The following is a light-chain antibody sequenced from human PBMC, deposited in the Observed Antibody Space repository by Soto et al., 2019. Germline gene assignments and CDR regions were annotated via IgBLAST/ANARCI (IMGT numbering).Light chain of an antibody. CDR1: QPIRNNH. CDR2: GAS. Sequence: EIVLTQTPDTLSSSPGDRAALSCRASQPIRNNHVAWYQQKPGQPPRLLISGASSRATDTPGRFSGCASGTGFDLTISRLEPDDFAVYYCQVYGGSVGYTFGQGTKLKIK. V-gene: IGKV3-20*01. CDR3: QVYGGSVGYT. J-gene: IGKJ2*01.